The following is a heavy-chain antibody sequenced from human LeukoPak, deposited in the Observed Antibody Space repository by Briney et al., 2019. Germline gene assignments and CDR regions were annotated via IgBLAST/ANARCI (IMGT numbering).Heavy chain of an antibody. D-gene: IGHD3-10*01. V-gene: IGHV4-30-4*01. J-gene: IGHJ4*02. CDR3: ARMITMVRGALDY. Sequence: SQTLSLTCTVSGGSISSGDYYWSWIRQPPGKGLGWIGYIYYSGSTYYNPSLKSRVTISVDTSKNQFSLKLSSVTAADTAVYYCARMITMVRGALDYWGQGTLVTVSS. CDR1: GGSISSGDYY. CDR2: IYYSGST.